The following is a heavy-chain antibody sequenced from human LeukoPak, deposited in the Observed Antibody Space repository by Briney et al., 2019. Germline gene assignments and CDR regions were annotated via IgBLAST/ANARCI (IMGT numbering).Heavy chain of an antibody. Sequence: KPSETLSLTCTVSGGSISYFYWSWIRQPPGKGLEWIGYIYYSGGTNYNPSLKSRVTISVATSKNQFSLKLRSVTAADTAVYYCARDPSGSFFNWFDPWGQGTLVTVSS. V-gene: IGHV4-59*01. D-gene: IGHD1-26*01. CDR1: GGSISYFY. CDR2: IYYSGGT. J-gene: IGHJ5*02. CDR3: ARDPSGSFFNWFDP.